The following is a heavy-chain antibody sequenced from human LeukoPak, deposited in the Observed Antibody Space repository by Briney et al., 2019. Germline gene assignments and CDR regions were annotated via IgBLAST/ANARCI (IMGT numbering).Heavy chain of an antibody. CDR2: MYYSGST. V-gene: IGHV4-59*08. Sequence: PSETLSLTCTVSGGSISSNYWSWIRQPPGKGLEWIGYMYYSGSTNYNPSLKSRVTISVDTSKNQFSLKLSSVTAADTAVYYCARHFTDYDFWSGYLVSWFDPWGQGTLVTVSS. CDR1: GGSISSNY. D-gene: IGHD3-3*01. CDR3: ARHFTDYDFWSGYLVSWFDP. J-gene: IGHJ5*02.